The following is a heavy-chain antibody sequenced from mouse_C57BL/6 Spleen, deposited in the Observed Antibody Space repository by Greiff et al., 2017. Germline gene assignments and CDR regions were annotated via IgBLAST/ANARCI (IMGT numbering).Heavy chain of an antibody. D-gene: IGHD2-3*01. V-gene: IGHV2-5*01. CDR2: IWRGGST. CDR1: GFSLTSYG. J-gene: IGHJ4*01. Sequence: QVQLKESGPGLVQPSQSLSITCTVSGFSLTSYGVHWVRQSPGKGLEWLGVIWRGGSTDYNAAFMSRLSITKDNSKSQVFFKMNSLQADDTAIYYCAKKQGIYDGYYYYAMDYWGQGTSVTVSS. CDR3: AKKQGIYDGYYYYAMDY.